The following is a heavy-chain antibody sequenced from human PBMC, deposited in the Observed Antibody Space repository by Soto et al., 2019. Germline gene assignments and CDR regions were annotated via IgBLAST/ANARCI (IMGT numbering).Heavy chain of an antibody. CDR2: IKQDGSEK. CDR1: GFTFSSYW. CDR3: ARDSHYSVYYYYYGMDV. D-gene: IGHD4-4*01. J-gene: IGHJ6*02. Sequence: EVQLVESGGGLVQPGGSLRLSCAASGFTFSSYWMSWVRQAPGKGLEWVANIKQDGSEKYYVDSVKGRFTISRDNAKNSLYLQMNSLRAEDTAVYYCARDSHYSVYYYYYGMDVWGQGTTVTVSS. V-gene: IGHV3-7*05.